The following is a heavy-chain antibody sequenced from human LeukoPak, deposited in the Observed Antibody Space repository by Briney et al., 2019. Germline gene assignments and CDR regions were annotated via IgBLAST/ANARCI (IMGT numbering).Heavy chain of an antibody. CDR3: ARDQVGRAVAGFFDY. CDR2: TIPLFPKP. J-gene: IGHJ4*02. CDR1: GGTFSPFA. D-gene: IGHD6-19*01. V-gene: IGHV1-69*05. Sequence: ASVKVSCKASGGTFSPFAISWVRQDPGQGLEWMGGTIPLFPKPNYAQKFQGRLTITTITTDESTNTAFMELRSLTSGDTAMYFCARDQVGRAVAGFFDYWGQGTLVTVSS.